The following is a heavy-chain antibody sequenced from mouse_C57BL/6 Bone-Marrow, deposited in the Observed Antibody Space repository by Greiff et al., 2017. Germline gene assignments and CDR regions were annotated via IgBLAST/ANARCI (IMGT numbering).Heavy chain of an antibody. J-gene: IGHJ4*01. Sequence: QVQLQQSGPELVKPGASVKISCKASGYAFSSSWMNWVKQRPGKGLEWIGRIYPGDGDTNYNGKFKGKATLTADKSSSTAYMQLRSLTSEDSAVYFCASWVWLRRDTYYAMDYWGQGTSVTVSS. CDR3: ASWVWLRRDTYYAMDY. V-gene: IGHV1-82*01. CDR2: IYPGDGDT. D-gene: IGHD2-2*01. CDR1: GYAFSSSW.